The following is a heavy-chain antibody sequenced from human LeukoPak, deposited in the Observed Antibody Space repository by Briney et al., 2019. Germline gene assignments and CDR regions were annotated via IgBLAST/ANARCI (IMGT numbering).Heavy chain of an antibody. D-gene: IGHD7-27*01. J-gene: IGHJ4*02. CDR2: IYSGGST. V-gene: IGHV3-53*01. CDR3: ARRPPTNWGLDY. CDR1: GFTVSSNY. Sequence: GGSLRLSCAASGFTVSSNYMSWVRQAPGKGLEWASVIYSGGSTYYADSVKGRFTISRDNSKNTLYLQMNSLRAEDTAVYYCARRPPTNWGLDYWGQGILVTVSS.